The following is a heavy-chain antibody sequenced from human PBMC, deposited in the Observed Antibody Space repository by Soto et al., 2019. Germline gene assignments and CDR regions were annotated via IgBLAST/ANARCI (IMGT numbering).Heavy chain of an antibody. CDR1: GFTFNSYA. J-gene: IGHJ5*02. CDR2: ISNDGSKT. V-gene: IGHV3-30*03. Sequence: PGGSLRLSCATSGFTFNSYALHWVRQAPGKGLEWVALISNDGSKTFYADSVKGRFTISRDTAKNTLFLQMNSLTTEDTAVYFCARGIATGQLDPWGQGTLVTVSS. D-gene: IGHD2-15*01. CDR3: ARGIATGQLDP.